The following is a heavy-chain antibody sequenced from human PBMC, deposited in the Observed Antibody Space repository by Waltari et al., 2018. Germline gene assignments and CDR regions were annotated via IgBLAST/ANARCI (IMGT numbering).Heavy chain of an antibody. Sequence: QVQLQQWGAGLLKPSETLSLTCAVSGGSISSSNWWSWVRQPPGKGLEWIGEIYHSGSTNDSPALKSRGTISVDKAESQVSGKGGWGTAAETAVYYCARGYSSPSYYFDYWGQGTLVTVSS. CDR3: ARGYSSPSYYFDY. J-gene: IGHJ4*02. CDR2: IYHSGST. CDR1: GGSISSSNW. V-gene: IGHV4-4*02. D-gene: IGHD6-13*01.